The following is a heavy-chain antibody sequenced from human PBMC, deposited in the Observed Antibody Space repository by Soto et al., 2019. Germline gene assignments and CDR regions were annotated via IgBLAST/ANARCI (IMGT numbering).Heavy chain of an antibody. Sequence: SETLSLTCTVSGGSISSSSYYWGWIRQPPGKGLEWIGSIYYSGSTYYNPSLKSRVTISVDTSKNQFSLKLSSVTAADTAVYYCARINRLWYYYDSSGYRTDYWGQGTLVTVSS. D-gene: IGHD3-22*01. CDR1: GGSISSSSYY. CDR2: IYYSGST. CDR3: ARINRLWYYYDSSGYRTDY. V-gene: IGHV4-39*07. J-gene: IGHJ4*02.